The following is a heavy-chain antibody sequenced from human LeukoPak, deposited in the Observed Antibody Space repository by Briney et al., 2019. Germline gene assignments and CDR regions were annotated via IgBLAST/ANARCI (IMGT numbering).Heavy chain of an antibody. CDR2: ISGSGGST. CDR1: GFTFSSCA. CDR3: AKGGEIAARWSPIQH. J-gene: IGHJ1*01. D-gene: IGHD6-6*01. V-gene: IGHV3-23*01. Sequence: PGGSLRLSCAASGFTFSSCAMSWVRQAPGKGLEWVSAISGSGGSTYYADSVKGRFTISRDNSKNTLYLQINSLRAEDTAVYYCAKGGEIAARWSPIQHWGQGTLVTVSS.